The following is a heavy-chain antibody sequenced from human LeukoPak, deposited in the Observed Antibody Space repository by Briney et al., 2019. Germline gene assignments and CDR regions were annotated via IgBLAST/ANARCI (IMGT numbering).Heavy chain of an antibody. V-gene: IGHV3-20*04. D-gene: IGHD3-22*01. J-gene: IGHJ4*02. CDR3: ARDRDYYDSSGLDY. Sequence: PGGSLRLSCAASGFTFSRYGMHWVRQAPGKGLEWVSGINWNGGSTGYADSVKGRFTISRDNAKNSLYLQMNSLRAEDTALYYCARDRDYYDSSGLDYWGQGTLVTVSS. CDR2: INWNGGST. CDR1: GFTFSRYG.